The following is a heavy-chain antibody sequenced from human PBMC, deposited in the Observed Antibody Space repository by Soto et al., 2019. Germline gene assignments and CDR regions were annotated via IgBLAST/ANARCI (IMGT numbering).Heavy chain of an antibody. Sequence: SETLSLTCTVSGGSISSYYWSWIRQPPGKGLEWIGYIYYSGSTNYNPSLKSRVTISVDTSKNQFSLKLSSVTAADTAVYYCARSPYDFFRGWWFDPWGQGTLVTVSS. V-gene: IGHV4-59*08. J-gene: IGHJ5*02. CDR3: ARSPYDFFRGWWFDP. CDR2: IYYSGST. CDR1: GGSISSYY. D-gene: IGHD3-3*01.